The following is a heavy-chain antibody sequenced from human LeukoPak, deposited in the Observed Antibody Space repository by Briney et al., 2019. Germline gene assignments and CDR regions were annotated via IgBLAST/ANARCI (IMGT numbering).Heavy chain of an antibody. CDR3: ARLYYYGSGSYYNYNWFDP. D-gene: IGHD3-10*01. J-gene: IGHJ5*02. CDR1: GCTFTSYY. Sequence: VASVKVSCKASGCTFTSYYMHWVRQAPGQGLEWMGIINPSGGSTSYAQKFQGRVTMTRDTSTSTVYMELSSLRSEDTAVYYCARLYYYGSGSYYNYNWFDPWGQGTMVTVSS. CDR2: INPSGGST. V-gene: IGHV1-46*01.